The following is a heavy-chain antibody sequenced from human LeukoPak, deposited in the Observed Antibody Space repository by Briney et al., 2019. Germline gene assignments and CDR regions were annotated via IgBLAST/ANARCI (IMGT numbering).Heavy chain of an antibody. D-gene: IGHD5-24*01. Sequence: SETLSLTCAVYGGSFSGYYWSWIRQPPGKGLEWIGEINHSGSTNYNPSLKSRVTISVDTSKNQFSLKLSSVTAADTAVYYCARRTVWLKWLQARPTHFDYWGQGTLVTVSS. CDR3: ARRTVWLKWLQARPTHFDY. CDR2: INHSGST. J-gene: IGHJ4*02. V-gene: IGHV4-34*01. CDR1: GGSFSGYY.